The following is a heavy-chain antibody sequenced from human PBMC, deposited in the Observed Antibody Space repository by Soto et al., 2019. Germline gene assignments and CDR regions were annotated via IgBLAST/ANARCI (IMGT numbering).Heavy chain of an antibody. J-gene: IGHJ4*02. CDR2: ISHSGRT. D-gene: IGHD2-15*01. Sequence: SETLSLTCTVSGGSISSGTYYWTWVRQRPGEGLEWIGFISHSGRTYYNPSLKSRAAISVDTSENQFSLRLSSVTAADTAAYFCARDSDYCTGGSCYGNFDFWGQGTLVTVSS. CDR3: ARDSDYCTGGSCYGNFDF. CDR1: GGSISSGTYY. V-gene: IGHV4-31*03.